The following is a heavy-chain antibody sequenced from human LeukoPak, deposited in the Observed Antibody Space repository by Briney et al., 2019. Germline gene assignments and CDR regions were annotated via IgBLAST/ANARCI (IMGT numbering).Heavy chain of an antibody. CDR2: IYPGDSDT. CDR3: ARHTRHSTPLFDY. J-gene: IGHJ4*02. CDR1: GYSFTNYW. V-gene: IGHV5-51*01. Sequence: GASLKISCKGSGYSFTNYWIGWVRQMPGKGLEWMGIIYPGDSDTRYSPSFQGQVTISADKSIGTAYLQWSSLKASDTAMYYCARHTRHSTPLFDYWGQGTLVTVSS. D-gene: IGHD6-6*01.